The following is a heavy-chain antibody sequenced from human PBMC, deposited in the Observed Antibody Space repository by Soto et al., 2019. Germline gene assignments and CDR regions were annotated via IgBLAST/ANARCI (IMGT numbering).Heavy chain of an antibody. J-gene: IGHJ3*01. D-gene: IGHD3-16*02. CDR3: TTDRPLTGGGVIAT. V-gene: IGHV3-15*01. CDR1: GLTFADAW. Sequence: EVHLVESAGGLVNPGGSLRLSCAASGLTFADAWMTWVRQAPGKGPGWVGLIRIKVDGGTADYAAPVKGRFILSRDESKNTVYLQTDSLKTAGIAVYYCTTDRPLTGGGVIATWGQGTMVTVSS. CDR2: IRIKVDGGTA.